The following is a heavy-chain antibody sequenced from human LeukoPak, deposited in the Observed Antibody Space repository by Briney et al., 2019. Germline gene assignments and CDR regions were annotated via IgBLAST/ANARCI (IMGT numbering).Heavy chain of an antibody. CDR2: INHSGST. V-gene: IGHV4-34*01. CDR1: GGSFSGYY. Sequence: SETLSLTCAVYGGSFSGYYWSWIRQPPGKGLEWIGEINHSGSTNYNPSLKGRVTISVDTSKNQFSLKLSSVTAADTAVYYCARARYSGYNWFDPWGQGTLVTVSS. J-gene: IGHJ5*02. D-gene: IGHD5-12*01. CDR3: ARARYSGYNWFDP.